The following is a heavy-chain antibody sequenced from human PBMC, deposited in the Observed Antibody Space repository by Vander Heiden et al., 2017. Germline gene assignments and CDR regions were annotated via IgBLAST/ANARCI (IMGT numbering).Heavy chain of an antibody. CDR1: GFTFSSYG. D-gene: IGHD3-22*01. CDR3: AKAVDYYDSSGYPPWFDP. CDR2: ISYDGSNK. Sequence: QVQLVESGGGVVQPGRSLRLSCAASGFTFSSYGMHWVRQAPGKGLEWVAVISYDGSNKYYADSVKGRVTISRDNSKNTLYLQMNSLRAEDTAVYYCAKAVDYYDSSGYPPWFDPWGQGTLVTVSS. V-gene: IGHV3-30*18. J-gene: IGHJ5*02.